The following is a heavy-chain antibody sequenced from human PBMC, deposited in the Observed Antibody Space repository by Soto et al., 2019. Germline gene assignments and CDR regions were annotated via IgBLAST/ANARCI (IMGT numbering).Heavy chain of an antibody. J-gene: IGHJ4*02. D-gene: IGHD4-17*01. Sequence: QVQLVQSGAEVKHPGASVTVSCKASGERFTTYGISWVLQAPGQGLEWMGWISTYNTNTKYAPKFQGRLLLTTDTSTTTAHMELRSLRPDDTAVYYCARWAGQVRDYGGPFDYWGQGTLVPVSS. CDR3: ARWAGQVRDYGGPFDY. CDR2: ISTYNTNT. CDR1: GERFTTYG. V-gene: IGHV1-18*04.